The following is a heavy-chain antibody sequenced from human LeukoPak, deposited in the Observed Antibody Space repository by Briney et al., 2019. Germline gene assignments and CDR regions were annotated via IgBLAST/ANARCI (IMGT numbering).Heavy chain of an antibody. D-gene: IGHD3/OR15-3a*01. J-gene: IGHJ4*02. CDR2: IKRKGDDGTI. Sequence: PGGSLRVSCAASGFTFNNAWMSWVRQAPGKGLEWVGRIKRKGDDGTIDYAAPVKGRFTISRDDSKNTLYLQMNSLKSEDTAVYYCTAGTGPSDFDYWGQGTLVTVSS. CDR3: TAGTGPSDFDY. CDR1: GFTFNNAW. V-gene: IGHV3-15*01.